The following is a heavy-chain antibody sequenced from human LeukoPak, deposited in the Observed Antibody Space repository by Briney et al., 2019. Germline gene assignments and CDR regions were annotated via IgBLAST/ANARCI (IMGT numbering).Heavy chain of an antibody. CDR2: IGITGGT. Sequence: GGSLRLSCAASGFIFSSYGMSWVRQAPGKGLEWLSSIGITGGTYYADSVKGRLTISRDSSKNTLYLQMSGLRADDTAIYYCALRGNYSFDSWGQGTLVTVSS. CDR3: ALRGNYSFDS. V-gene: IGHV3-23*01. J-gene: IGHJ4*02. D-gene: IGHD4-17*01. CDR1: GFIFSSYG.